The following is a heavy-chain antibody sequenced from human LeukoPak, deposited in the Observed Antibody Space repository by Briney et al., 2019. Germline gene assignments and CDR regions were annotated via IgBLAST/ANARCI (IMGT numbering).Heavy chain of an antibody. CDR1: GGSISSSNW. CDR3: VVNIVVVPAAITAIAFDI. CDR2: IYHSGST. J-gene: IGHJ3*02. D-gene: IGHD2-2*01. V-gene: IGHV4-4*02. Sequence: SETLSLTCAVSGGSISSSNWWSWVRQPPGKGLEWIGEIYHSGSTNYNPSLKSRVTISVDKSKNQFSLKLSSVTAADTAVYYCVVNIVVVPAAITAIAFDIWGQGTMVTVSS.